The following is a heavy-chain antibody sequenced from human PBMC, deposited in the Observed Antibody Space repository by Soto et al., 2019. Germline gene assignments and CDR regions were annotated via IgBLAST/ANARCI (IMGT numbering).Heavy chain of an antibody. CDR2: IIPIYGTT. CDR1: GGSFSSHA. Sequence: QLVQSGAEVKKPGSSVKVSCKASGGSFSSHAVSWLRQAPGQGPEWMGGIIPIYGTTTYAQKFQGRITISAYDFTTKGYMELRSLRSEDTAIYYCVLNWMTAYTPGRPKKKDYYYYGLNVWGHGTTVIVSS. D-gene: IGHD3-10*01. V-gene: IGHV1-69*01. CDR3: VLNWMTAYTPGRPKKKDYYYYGLNV. J-gene: IGHJ6*02.